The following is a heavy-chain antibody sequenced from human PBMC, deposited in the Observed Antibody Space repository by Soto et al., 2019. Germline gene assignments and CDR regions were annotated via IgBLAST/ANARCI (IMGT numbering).Heavy chain of an antibody. V-gene: IGHV3-30-3*01. D-gene: IGHD6-6*01. CDR1: GFTFISYA. CDR3: ARDPTNYASIAESYYYYGMDV. CDR2: ISYDGSNK. Sequence: GGSLRLSCAASGFTFISYAMHWVRQAPGKGLEWVAVISYDGSNKYYADSVKGRFTISRDNSKNTLYLQMNSLRAEDTAVYYCARDPTNYASIAESYYYYGMDVWGQGTTVTVSS. J-gene: IGHJ6*02.